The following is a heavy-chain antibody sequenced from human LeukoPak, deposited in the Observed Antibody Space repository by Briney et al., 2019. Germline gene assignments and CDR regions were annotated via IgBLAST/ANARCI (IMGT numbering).Heavy chain of an antibody. Sequence: PGGSLRLSCAASGFTVSSNYMSWVRQAPGKGLEWVSVIYSGGSTYYADSVKGRFTISRDNARNTLYLQMNSLRDEDSAVYYCVRGGFNGDWGQGTLVTVSS. CDR1: GFTVSSNY. CDR2: IYSGGST. J-gene: IGHJ4*02. CDR3: VRGGFNGD. D-gene: IGHD2-8*01. V-gene: IGHV3-66*01.